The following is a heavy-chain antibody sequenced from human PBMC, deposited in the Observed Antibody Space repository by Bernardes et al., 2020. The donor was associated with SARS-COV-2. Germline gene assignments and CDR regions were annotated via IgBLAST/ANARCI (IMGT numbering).Heavy chain of an antibody. CDR3: ARGRRGFGVHFDS. CDR2: IYHGGHT. CDR1: GGSFSGNY. J-gene: IGHJ4*02. V-gene: IGHV4-34*01. Sequence: SETLSLTCAVYGGSFSGNYCWTWIRQPPGTGLEWIGEIYHGGHTNYTPSLKSRVTISVDTSKNQFSLQLTSVTAADAAVYYCARGRRGFGVHFDSWGQGSLVTVSS. D-gene: IGHD3-10*01.